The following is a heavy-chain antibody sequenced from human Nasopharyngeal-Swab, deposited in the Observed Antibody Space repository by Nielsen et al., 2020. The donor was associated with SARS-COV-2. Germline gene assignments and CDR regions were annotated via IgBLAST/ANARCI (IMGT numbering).Heavy chain of an antibody. CDR1: GGSFSGYY. J-gene: IGHJ6*02. D-gene: IGHD3-10*01. CDR2: INHSGST. Sequence: SETLSLTCAVYGGSFSGYYWGWIRQPPGKGLEWIGEINHSGSTNYNPSLKSRVTISVDTSKNQFSLKLSSVTAADTAVYYCARGVRLTRITMVRGPIESVYGMDVWGQGTTVTVSS. V-gene: IGHV4-34*01. CDR3: ARGVRLTRITMVRGPIESVYGMDV.